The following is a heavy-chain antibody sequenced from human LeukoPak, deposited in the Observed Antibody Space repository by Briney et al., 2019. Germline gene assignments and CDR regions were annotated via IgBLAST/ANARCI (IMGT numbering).Heavy chain of an antibody. CDR2: ISYDGSNK. J-gene: IGHJ4*02. CDR3: ARVLGGYSYVYGPDFDY. V-gene: IGHV3-30*03. D-gene: IGHD2-21*01. CDR1: GFTFSSYG. Sequence: GGSLRLSCAASGFTFSSYGMHWVRQAPGKGLEWVAVISYDGSNKYYADSVKGRFTISRDNAKNSLYLQMNSLRADDTAVYYCARVLGGYSYVYGPDFDYWGQGTLVTVSS.